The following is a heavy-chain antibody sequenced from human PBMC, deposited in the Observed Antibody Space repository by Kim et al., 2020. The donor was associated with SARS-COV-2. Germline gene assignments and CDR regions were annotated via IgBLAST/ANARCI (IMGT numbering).Heavy chain of an antibody. CDR1: GGSISSSGYY. CDR3: ERHWFKDYIWGGAFDI. D-gene: IGHD3-16*01. Sequence: SETLSLTCTVSGGSISSSGYYWGWIRQPPGKGLEWIGSIFYSGSSYYNPSLKSRVTISVDTSKNLFSLKLNSVTTADTAMYYCERHWFKDYIWGGAFDIWGQGTMVTVSS. V-gene: IGHV4-39*01. J-gene: IGHJ3*02. CDR2: IFYSGSS.